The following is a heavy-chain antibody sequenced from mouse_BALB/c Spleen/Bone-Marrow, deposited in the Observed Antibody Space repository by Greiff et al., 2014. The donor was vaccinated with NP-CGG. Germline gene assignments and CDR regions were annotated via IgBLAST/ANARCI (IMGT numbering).Heavy chain of an antibody. Sequence: DVKVEESGGGLVKPGESLKFSCAASGITVSSYTMSWVRQTPEKRLEWVASIPGGGTTYYTDSVKGRFTISRDNARNTLYLQVSSLRSEDTAIYYCARHDGFVEAMDYWGQGTSVTVSS. CDR3: ARHDGFVEAMDY. CDR1: GITVSSYT. V-gene: IGHV5-6-5*01. CDR2: IPGGGTT. J-gene: IGHJ4*01. D-gene: IGHD1-1*01.